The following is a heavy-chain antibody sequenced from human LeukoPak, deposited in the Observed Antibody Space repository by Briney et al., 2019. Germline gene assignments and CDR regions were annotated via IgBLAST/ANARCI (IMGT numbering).Heavy chain of an antibody. CDR1: GYTFTGYY. V-gene: IGHV1-2*06. D-gene: IGHD6-13*01. CDR3: AMTAGSWYQFDY. CDR2: INPNSGGT. J-gene: IGHJ4*02. Sequence: ASVKVSCKASGYTFTGYYMHWVRQAPGQGLEWMGRINPNSGGTNYAQKFQGRVTMTRDTSISTAYMELSRLRSDDTAVYYCAMTAGSWYQFDYWGQGTLVTVSS.